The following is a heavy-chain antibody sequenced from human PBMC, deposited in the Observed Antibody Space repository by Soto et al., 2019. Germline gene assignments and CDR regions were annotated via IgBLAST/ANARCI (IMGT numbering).Heavy chain of an antibody. CDR1: GGTFSSYA. J-gene: IGHJ6*02. V-gene: IGHV1-69*06. Sequence: SVKVSCKASGGTFSSYAISWVRQAPGQGLEWMGGIIPIFGTANYAQKFQGRVTITADKSTSTAYMELSSLRSEDTAVYYCARDGDYGDYAGKGVGMKYYGMDVWGQGTTVTVSS. D-gene: IGHD4-17*01. CDR3: ARDGDYGDYAGKGVGMKYYGMDV. CDR2: IIPIFGTA.